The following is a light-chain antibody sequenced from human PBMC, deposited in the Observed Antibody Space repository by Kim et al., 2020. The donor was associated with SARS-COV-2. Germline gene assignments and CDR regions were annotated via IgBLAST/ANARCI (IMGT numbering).Light chain of an antibody. CDR1: SRDVGGYNY. J-gene: IGLJ3*02. V-gene: IGLV2-14*03. CDR2: DVT. Sequence: QSALTQPASVSGSLGQSITISCTGTSRDVGGYNYVSWYQQHPGKAPKLIIYDVTNRPSGVSYRFSGSKSGNTASLTISGLQAEDEANYHCSSYTNRNSPRVFGGGTQLTVL. CDR3: SSYTNRNSPRV.